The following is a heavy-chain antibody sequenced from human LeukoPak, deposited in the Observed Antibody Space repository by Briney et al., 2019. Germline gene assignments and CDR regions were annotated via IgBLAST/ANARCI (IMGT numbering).Heavy chain of an antibody. CDR3: ARDLRGYSYGLTYYFDY. V-gene: IGHV1-2*02. J-gene: IGHJ4*02. CDR2: INPNSGGT. D-gene: IGHD5-18*01. Sequence: GASVKVSCKASGYTFTDYYMNWVRQAPGQGLEWMGWINPNSGGTNYAQKFQGRVTMTRDTSITTAYMELSRLRSDDTAVYYCARDLRGYSYGLTYYFDYWGQGTLVTVSS. CDR1: GYTFTDYY.